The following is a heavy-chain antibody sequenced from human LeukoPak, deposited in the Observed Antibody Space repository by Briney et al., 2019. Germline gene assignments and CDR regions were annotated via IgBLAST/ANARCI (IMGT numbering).Heavy chain of an antibody. CDR1: GYTFTSYA. CDR3: ARDLGSGWFDY. D-gene: IGHD6-19*01. V-gene: IGHV1-3*01. J-gene: IGHJ4*02. CDR2: INAGNGNT. Sequence: ASVKVSCKASGYTFTSYAMHWVRQAPGQRLEWMGWINAGNGNTKYSQTFQGRVTITRDTSASTAYMELSSLRSEDTAVYYCARDLGSGWFDYWGQGTLVTVSS.